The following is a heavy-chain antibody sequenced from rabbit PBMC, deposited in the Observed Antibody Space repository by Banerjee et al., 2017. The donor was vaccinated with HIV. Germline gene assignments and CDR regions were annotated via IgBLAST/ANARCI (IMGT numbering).Heavy chain of an antibody. Sequence: QSLEESGGDLVKPGASLTLTCTASGFSFSSGYYMCWVRQAPGKGLEWIGCIYTGNGNTYYASWAKGRFTISRTSSTVTLQMTSLTAADTATYFCASYADYGASNLWGQGTLVTVS. V-gene: IGHV1S40*01. CDR3: ASYADYGASNL. CDR1: GFSFSSGYY. CDR2: IYTGNGNT. D-gene: IGHD2-1*01. J-gene: IGHJ4*01.